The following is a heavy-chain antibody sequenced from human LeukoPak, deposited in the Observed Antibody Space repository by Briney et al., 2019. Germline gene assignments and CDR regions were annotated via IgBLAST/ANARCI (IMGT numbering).Heavy chain of an antibody. Sequence: GGSLRLSCAASGFTFSSYGMNWVRQAPGKGLEWVAFIRYDGSIKYSADSVKGRFTISRDNSKNTLFLQMNSLRAEDTAVYYCAKDIVDYDSIGYLDYWGQGTLVTVSS. CDR1: GFTFSSYG. CDR2: IRYDGSIK. CDR3: AKDIVDYDSIGYLDY. V-gene: IGHV3-30*02. D-gene: IGHD3-22*01. J-gene: IGHJ4*02.